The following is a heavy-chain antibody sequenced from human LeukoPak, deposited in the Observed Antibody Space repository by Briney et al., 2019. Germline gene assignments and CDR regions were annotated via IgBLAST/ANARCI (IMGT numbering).Heavy chain of an antibody. V-gene: IGHV3-23*01. J-gene: IGHJ4*02. Sequence: PGGSLRLSCAASGFTFSSYFMSWVRQAPGKGLKWVSTISTGGGNTYYADSVQGRFTVSRDDSKNTLYLQMNSLRAEDTAVYYCAKDGGLWISAHWGDSWGRGTLVTVSS. CDR3: AKDGGLWISAHWGDS. CDR2: ISTGGGNT. CDR1: GFTFSSYF. D-gene: IGHD2-2*03.